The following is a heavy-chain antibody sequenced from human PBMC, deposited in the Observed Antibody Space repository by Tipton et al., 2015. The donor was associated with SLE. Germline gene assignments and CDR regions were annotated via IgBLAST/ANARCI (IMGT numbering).Heavy chain of an antibody. CDR2: IYASGSTSGSA. Sequence: TLSLTCTVSGGSISSGAHYWSWIRQSAGKGLEWIWRIYASGSTSGSANYNPSLKSRVTISVDTSKNKFSLKLSSVTAADTAVYYCAGDSLWRLRWGQGALVTVAS. CDR1: GGSISSGAHY. CDR3: AGDSLWRLR. J-gene: IGHJ1*01. V-gene: IGHV4-61*02. D-gene: IGHD2-21*01.